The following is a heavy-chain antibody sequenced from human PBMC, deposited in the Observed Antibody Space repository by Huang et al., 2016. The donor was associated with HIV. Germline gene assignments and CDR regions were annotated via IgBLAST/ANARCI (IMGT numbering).Heavy chain of an antibody. J-gene: IGHJ4*02. V-gene: IGHV4-34*01. CDR1: GGSFSDYF. D-gene: IGHD3-10*01. CDR3: ARPKMTATPSDSSWSYFDF. Sequence: QVRLEQWGPNLLKPSDTLSLKCAVYGGSFSDYFWTWIRQSPVKGLEWIGEVKHRGSSTPNPSRRSRVSMSVDSSKNQFYLNLTSVTAADTAVYFCARPKMTATPSDSSWSYFDFWGRGTPVTVSS. CDR2: VKHRGSS.